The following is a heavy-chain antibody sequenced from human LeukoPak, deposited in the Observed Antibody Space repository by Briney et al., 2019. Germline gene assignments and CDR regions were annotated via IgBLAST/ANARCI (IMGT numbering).Heavy chain of an antibody. CDR3: ATAAFSGSSAFDY. J-gene: IGHJ4*02. V-gene: IGHV1-24*01. Sequence: ASVKVSCKASGYTLTELSMHWVRQAPGKGLEWMGGFDPEDGETIYAQKFQGRVTMTEDTSTDTAYMELSSLRSEDTAVYYCATAAFSGSSAFDYWGQGTLVTVSS. D-gene: IGHD1-26*01. CDR1: GYTLTELS. CDR2: FDPEDGET.